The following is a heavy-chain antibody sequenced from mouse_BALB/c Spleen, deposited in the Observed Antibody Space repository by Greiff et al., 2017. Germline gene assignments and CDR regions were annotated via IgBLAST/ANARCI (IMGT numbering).Heavy chain of an antibody. CDR2: ISYSGST. D-gene: IGHD2-3*01. CDR3: AGSRWLLLSY. Sequence: DVQLQESGPGLVKPSQSLSLTCTVTGYSITSDYAWNWIRQFPGNKLEWMGYISYSGSTSYNASLKSRISITRDTSKNQFFLQLNSVTTEDTATYCCAGSRWLLLSYWGQGTLVTVSA. CDR1: GYSITSDYA. J-gene: IGHJ3*01. V-gene: IGHV3-2*02.